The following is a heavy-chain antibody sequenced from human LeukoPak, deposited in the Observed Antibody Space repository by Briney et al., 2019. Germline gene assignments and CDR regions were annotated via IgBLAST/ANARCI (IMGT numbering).Heavy chain of an antibody. Sequence: GESLKISCKASGYTFTSYWIGWVRQMPGKGLEWMGIIYPGDSDTRYSPSFQGQVTFSADKSNSTAYLQWSSLKASDTAMYYCARPTDYGSGTYYTDYWGQGTLVTVSS. CDR2: IYPGDSDT. CDR1: GYTFTSYW. D-gene: IGHD3-10*01. CDR3: ARPTDYGSGTYYTDY. V-gene: IGHV5-51*01. J-gene: IGHJ4*02.